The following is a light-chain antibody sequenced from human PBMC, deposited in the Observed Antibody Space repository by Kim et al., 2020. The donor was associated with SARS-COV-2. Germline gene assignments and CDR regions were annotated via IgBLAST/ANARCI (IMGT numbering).Light chain of an antibody. V-gene: IGLV4-69*01. CDR2: LNSDGSH. CDR3: QTWGTGIHVV. Sequence: VKLTCTLSSGHSSYAIAWHQQQPEKGPRYLMKLNSDGSHSKGDGIPDRFSGSSSGAERYLTISSLQSEDEADYYCQTWGTGIHVVFGGGTKLTVL. CDR1: SGHSSYA. J-gene: IGLJ2*01.